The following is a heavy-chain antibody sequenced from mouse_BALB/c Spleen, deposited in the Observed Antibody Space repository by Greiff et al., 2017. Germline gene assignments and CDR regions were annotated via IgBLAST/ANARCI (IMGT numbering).Heavy chain of an antibody. CDR3: ARLDYDWYFEV. D-gene: IGHD2-4*01. CDR1: GFNIKDTY. J-gene: IGHJ1*01. CDR2: IDPANGNT. Sequence: VQLQQSGAELVKPGASVKLSCTASGFNIKDTYMHWVKQRPEQGLEWIGRIDPANGNTKYDPKFQGKATITADTSSNTAYLQLSSLTSEDTAVYYCARLDYDWYFEVGGAGTTVPVSS. V-gene: IGHV14-3*02.